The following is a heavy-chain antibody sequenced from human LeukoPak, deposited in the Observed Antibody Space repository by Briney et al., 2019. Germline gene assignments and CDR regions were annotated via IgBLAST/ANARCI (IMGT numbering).Heavy chain of an antibody. D-gene: IGHD4/OR15-4a*01. CDR2: ISSSGNHI. CDR1: GFTLSSYT. CDR3: ARALQRAKDWFDP. Sequence: PGESLRLSCAASGFTLSSYTMNWVRQAPGKGLEGVSSISSSGNHIYYADPVKARLNISRHRPKTPLCLQMNSLRAEDTAVYYCARALQRAKDWFDPWGPGTPVTVSP. J-gene: IGHJ5*02. V-gene: IGHV3-21*01.